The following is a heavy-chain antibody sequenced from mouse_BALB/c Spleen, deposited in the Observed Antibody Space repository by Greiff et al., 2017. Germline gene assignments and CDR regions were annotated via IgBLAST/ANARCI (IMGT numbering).Heavy chain of an antibody. CDR3: AREREVHYDGYYGGFAY. CDR1: GFSLTSYG. CDR2: IWAGGST. V-gene: IGHV2-9*02. J-gene: IGHJ3*01. D-gene: IGHD2-3*01. Sequence: QVQLKESGPGLVAPSQSLSITCTVSGFSLTSYGVHWVRQPPGKGLEWLGVIWAGGSTNYNSALMSRLSISKDNSKSQVFLKMNSLQTDDTAMYYCAREREVHYDGYYGGFAYWGQGTLVTVSA.